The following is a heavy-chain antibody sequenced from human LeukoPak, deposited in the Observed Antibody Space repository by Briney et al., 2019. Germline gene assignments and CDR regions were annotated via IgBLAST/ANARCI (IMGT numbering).Heavy chain of an antibody. CDR1: GFTFSSYA. J-gene: IGHJ4*02. D-gene: IGHD2-21*02. V-gene: IGHV3-23*01. CDR2: ISGSGGST. CDR3: AMVVTATPN. Sequence: PGGSLRLSCAASGFTFSSYAMSWVRQAPGKGLEWVSAISGSGGSTYYADSVKGRFTISRDNSKNTLYLQMGSLRAEDMAVYYCAMVVTATPNWGQGTLVTVSS.